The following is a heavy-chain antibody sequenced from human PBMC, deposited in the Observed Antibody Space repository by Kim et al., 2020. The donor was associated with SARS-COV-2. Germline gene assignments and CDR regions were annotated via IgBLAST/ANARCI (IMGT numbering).Heavy chain of an antibody. CDR1: GFTFSNSW. CDR3: ATYDAYVFDV. V-gene: IGHV3-7*03. D-gene: IGHD3-16*01. J-gene: IGHJ3*01. CDR2: ISSDGRDK. Sequence: GGSLRLSCAASGFTFSNSWMSWVRQAPGKGLEWVTNISSDGRDKHYVDSMKGRFTISRDNAKNSLFLQMSSLRVEDTAVYYCATYDAYVFDVWGRGTMVTVSS.